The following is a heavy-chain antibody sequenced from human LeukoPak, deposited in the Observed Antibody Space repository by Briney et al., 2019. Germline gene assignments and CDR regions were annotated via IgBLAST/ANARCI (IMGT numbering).Heavy chain of an antibody. D-gene: IGHD6-19*01. V-gene: IGHV4-34*01. CDR1: GGSFSGYY. CDR2: INHSGST. J-gene: IGHJ4*02. CDR3: ASGAPRAVAGFDY. Sequence: SETLSLTCAAYGGSFSGYYWSWIRQPPGKGLEWIGEINHSGSTNYNPSLKSRVTISVDTSKNQFSLKLSSVTAADTAVYYCASGAPRAVAGFDYWGQGTLVTVSS.